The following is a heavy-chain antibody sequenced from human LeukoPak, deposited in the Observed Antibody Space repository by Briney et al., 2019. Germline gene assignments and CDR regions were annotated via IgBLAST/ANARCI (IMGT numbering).Heavy chain of an antibody. V-gene: IGHV3-7*01. D-gene: IGHD2/OR15-2a*01. CDR1: GFTFSSYW. CDR3: ARGPLIAPYYFDY. J-gene: IGHJ4*02. Sequence: GGSLRLSCAASGFTFSSYWMSWVRQAPGKGPEWVANIKQDGSEKYYVDSVKGRFTISRDNAKNSLYLQMNSLRAEDTAVYYCARGPLIAPYYFDYWGQGTLVTVSS. CDR2: IKQDGSEK.